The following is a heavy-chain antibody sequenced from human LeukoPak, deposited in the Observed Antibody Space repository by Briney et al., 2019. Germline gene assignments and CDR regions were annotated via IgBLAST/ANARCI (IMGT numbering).Heavy chain of an antibody. CDR2: IYPGDSDT. J-gene: IGHJ4*02. CDR3: ARHISGGTKVNFDY. V-gene: IGHV5-51*01. Sequence: GESLKISCKGSGYTFTNFWIAWVRQMPGKGLEWMGIIYPGDSDTRYSPSFQGQVTISADKSISTAYLQWSSLRASDTAIYYCARHISGGTKVNFDYWGQGTLVTVSS. CDR1: GYTFTNFW.